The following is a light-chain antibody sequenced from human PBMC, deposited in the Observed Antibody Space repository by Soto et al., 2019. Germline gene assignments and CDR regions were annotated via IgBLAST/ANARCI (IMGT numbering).Light chain of an antibody. CDR1: QSVSTS. J-gene: IGKJ1*01. CDR2: DAS. CDR3: QVRDVWPT. Sequence: IVLTQSPAPLSLSPGERAALSCRASQSVSTSLAWYQHKPGQAPRLIIYDASKRAPGIPARFSGSGSGTDFTLTISSPEPEDFAVYYCQVRDVWPTFGQGTKVEIK. V-gene: IGKV3-11*01.